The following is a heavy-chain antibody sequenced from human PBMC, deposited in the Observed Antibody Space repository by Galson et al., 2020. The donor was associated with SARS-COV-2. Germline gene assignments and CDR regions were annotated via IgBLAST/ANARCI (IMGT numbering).Heavy chain of an antibody. CDR2: IYTSGNT. CDR1: AASIRSGRYH. Sequence: SETLSLTCTVSAASIRSGRYHWSWIRQPAGKGLESTGRIYTSGNTNYNPSLKSRVTISLDTSKNQFSLRLRSVTAADTAVYYCARGEFLEFYYYGMDVWGQGTTVTVSS. J-gene: IGHJ6*02. D-gene: IGHD3-3*01. V-gene: IGHV4-61*02. CDR3: ARGEFLEFYYYGMDV.